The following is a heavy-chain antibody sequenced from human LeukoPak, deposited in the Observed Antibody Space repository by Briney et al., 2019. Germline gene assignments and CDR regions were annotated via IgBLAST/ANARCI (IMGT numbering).Heavy chain of an antibody. CDR2: ISSSSSYI. J-gene: IGHJ1*01. V-gene: IGHV3-21*01. CDR1: GFTFSSYS. D-gene: IGHD4-17*01. Sequence: GGSLRLSCAASGFTFSSYSMNWVRQAPGKGLEWASSISSSSSYIYYADSVKGRFTISRDNAKNSLYLQMNSLRAEDTAVYYCASHYGDYPLWFQHWGQGTLVTVSS. CDR3: ASHYGDYPLWFQH.